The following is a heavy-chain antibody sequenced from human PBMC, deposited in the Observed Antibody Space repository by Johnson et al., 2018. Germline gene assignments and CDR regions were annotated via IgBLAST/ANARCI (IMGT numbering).Heavy chain of an antibody. CDR1: GFTFSSYA. CDR2: ISYDGSIK. D-gene: IGHD6-13*01. Sequence: QVQLVQSGGGVVQPGRSXRLSCAASGFTFSSYAMHWVRQAPGKGLEWVAVISYDGSIKYYADSVKGRFTTSRDNSKNTRYLQMNSLRAEDTAVYYCASPMYSRAAFDIWGQGTMVTVSS. CDR3: ASPMYSRAAFDI. J-gene: IGHJ3*02. V-gene: IGHV3-30-3*01.